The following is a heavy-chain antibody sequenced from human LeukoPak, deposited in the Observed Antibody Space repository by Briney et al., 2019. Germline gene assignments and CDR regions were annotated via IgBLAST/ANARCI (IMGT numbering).Heavy chain of an antibody. J-gene: IGHJ4*02. CDR3: AKDLWFGELYFDY. D-gene: IGHD3-10*01. CDR1: GFTFSSYA. V-gene: IGHV3-23*01. CDR2: ISGSGGST. Sequence: GGSLRLSCAASGFTFSSYAMSWVRQAPGKGLEWVSAISGSGGSTYYADSVKGRFTISRDNSKNTLYLQMNSLGAEDTAVYYCAKDLWFGELYFDYWGQGTLVTVSS.